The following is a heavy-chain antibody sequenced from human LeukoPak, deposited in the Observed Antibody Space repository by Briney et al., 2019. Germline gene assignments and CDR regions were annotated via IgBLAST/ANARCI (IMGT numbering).Heavy chain of an antibody. CDR1: GFTFSSYW. D-gene: IGHD6-19*01. Sequence: GGSLRLSCAASGFTFSSYWMSWVRQAPGKGLEWVANIKEDGSEKYYVDSVKGRFTISRDNAKNSLYLQMNSLRAEDTAVYYCARVRGTAVAGTASIYFDYWGQGTLVTVSS. CDR3: ARVRGTAVAGTASIYFDY. V-gene: IGHV3-7*01. CDR2: IKEDGSEK. J-gene: IGHJ4*02.